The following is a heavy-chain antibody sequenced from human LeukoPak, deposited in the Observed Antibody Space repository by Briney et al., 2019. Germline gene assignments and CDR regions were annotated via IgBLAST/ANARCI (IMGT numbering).Heavy chain of an antibody. CDR3: AKPTYYETSTGRRGGFDH. CDR1: VLPFSTYR. Sequence: GVSLRLSCAPWVLPFSTYRMHGARHARGKAREGGAGISYYGSTEQYPDSVKDRFTIPRDNPKNTLNLHMNSLREEDTAVFDCAKPTYYETSTGRRGGFDHWGKGTLVTVSS. D-gene: IGHD3-9*01. J-gene: IGHJ4*02. CDR2: ISYYGSTE. V-gene: IGHV3-30*18.